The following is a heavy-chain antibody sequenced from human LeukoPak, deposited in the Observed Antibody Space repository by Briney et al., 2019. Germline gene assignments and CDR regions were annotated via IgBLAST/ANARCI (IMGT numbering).Heavy chain of an antibody. CDR1: GFTFSSYS. V-gene: IGHV3-21*01. CDR2: ISSTSTYM. Sequence: GGFLRLSCAASGFTFSSYSMNWVRQAPGKGLEWVSSISSTSTYMYYADSVKGRFTISRDNAKNSLFLQMNSLRAEDTAVYYCAKNTFCSSSSCQTALDYWGQGTLVTVSS. D-gene: IGHD2-15*01. J-gene: IGHJ4*02. CDR3: AKNTFCSSSSCQTALDY.